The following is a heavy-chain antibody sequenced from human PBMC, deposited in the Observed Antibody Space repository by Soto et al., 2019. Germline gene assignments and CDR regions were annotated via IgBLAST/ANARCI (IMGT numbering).Heavy chain of an antibody. CDR3: ARSFGTLHPPNSEGWYFDL. V-gene: IGHV4-31*03. CDR2: IYYSGST. CDR1: GGSISSGGYY. Sequence: QVQLQESGPGLVKPSQTLSLTCTVSGGSISSGGYYWSWIRQHPGKGLEWIGYIYYSGSTYYNPSLKSRVTISVDTSKNQFSLKLSSVTAADTAVYYCARSFGTLHPPNSEGWYFDLWGRGTLVTVSS. J-gene: IGHJ2*01. D-gene: IGHD7-27*01.